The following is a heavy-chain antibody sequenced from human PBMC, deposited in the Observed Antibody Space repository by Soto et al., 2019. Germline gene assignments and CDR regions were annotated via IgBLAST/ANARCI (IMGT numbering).Heavy chain of an antibody. CDR3: TKAPVVWGSNWYFDL. V-gene: IGHV3-30*18. CDR1: GFTFSSYG. CDR2: ISYDGSNK. Sequence: GGSLRLSCTASGFTFSSYGMHWVRQAPGKGLEWVAVISYDGSNKYYADSVKGRFTISRDNSKNTLYLQMNSLRAEDTAVYYCTKAPVVWGSNWYFDLWGRGTLVTVSS. J-gene: IGHJ2*01. D-gene: IGHD7-27*01.